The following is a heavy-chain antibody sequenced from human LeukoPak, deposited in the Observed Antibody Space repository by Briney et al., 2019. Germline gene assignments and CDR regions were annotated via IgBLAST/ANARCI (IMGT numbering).Heavy chain of an antibody. D-gene: IGHD3-3*01. Sequence: EASVKVSCKASGYTFTSYGISWVRQAPGQGLEWMGWISAYNGNTNYAQKLQGRVTMTTDTSTSTAYMELRSLRSDDTAVYYCARVLGLLRFLEWPHNYYYGMDVWGQGITVTVSS. CDR1: GYTFTSYG. CDR3: ARVLGLLRFLEWPHNYYYGMDV. CDR2: ISAYNGNT. J-gene: IGHJ6*02. V-gene: IGHV1-18*01.